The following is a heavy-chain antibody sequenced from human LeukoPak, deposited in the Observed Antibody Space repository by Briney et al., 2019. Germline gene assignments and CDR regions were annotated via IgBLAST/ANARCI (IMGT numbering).Heavy chain of an antibody. CDR1: AFTFSSYW. CDR2: IKQDGSEK. CDR3: ARYGFDP. J-gene: IGHJ5*02. V-gene: IGHV3-7*01. Sequence: GGSLRLSCAASAFTFSSYWMSWVRQAPGKGLEWVANIKQDGSEKYYVDSVKGRFTISRDNAKNSLYLQMNSLRAEDTAVYYCARYGFDPWGQGTLVTVSS.